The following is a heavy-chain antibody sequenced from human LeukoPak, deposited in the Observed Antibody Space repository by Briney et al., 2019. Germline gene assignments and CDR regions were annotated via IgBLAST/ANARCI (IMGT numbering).Heavy chain of an antibody. V-gene: IGHV3-53*04. CDR1: GFTVSSNY. CDR3: ARVGYSSSYPPGDY. J-gene: IGHJ4*02. Sequence: GGSLRLSCAASGFTVSSNYMSWVRQAPGKGLEWVSVIYSGGSTYYADSVKGRFTISRHNSKNTLYLQMNSLRAEDTAVYYCARVGYSSSYPPGDYWGQGTLVTVSS. CDR2: IYSGGST. D-gene: IGHD6-13*01.